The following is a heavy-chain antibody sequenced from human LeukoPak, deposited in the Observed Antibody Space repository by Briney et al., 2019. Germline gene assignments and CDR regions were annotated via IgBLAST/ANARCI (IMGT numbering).Heavy chain of an antibody. V-gene: IGHV3-30*04. CDR2: ISYDGSNK. D-gene: IGHD2-2*01. CDR3: ARGGAYCSSTSCYEFDY. J-gene: IGHJ4*02. Sequence: PGRSLGLSCAASGFTFSSYAMHWVRQAPGKGLEWVAVISYDGSNKYYADSVKGRLTISRDNSKNTLYLQMNSLRAEDTAVYYCARGGAYCSSTSCYEFDYWGQGTLVTVSS. CDR1: GFTFSSYA.